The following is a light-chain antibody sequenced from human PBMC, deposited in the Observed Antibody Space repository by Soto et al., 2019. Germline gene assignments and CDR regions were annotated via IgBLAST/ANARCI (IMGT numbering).Light chain of an antibody. V-gene: IGKV1-5*03. CDR1: QTISSW. J-gene: IGKJ4*01. Sequence: DIQMTQSPSTLSGSVGDRVTITCRASQTISSWLAWYQQKPGKAPKLLIYKASTLKSGVPSRFSGSGSGTEFTLTISSLQPDDFATYYCQQRSNWPPLTFGGGTKVEIK. CDR3: QQRSNWPPLT. CDR2: KAS.